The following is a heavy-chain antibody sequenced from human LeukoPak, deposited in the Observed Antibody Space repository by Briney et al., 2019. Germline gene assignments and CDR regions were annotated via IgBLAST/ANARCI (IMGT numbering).Heavy chain of an antibody. J-gene: IGHJ4*02. CDR2: IKQDGSEK. CDR1: GFTFSRYW. D-gene: IGHD1-7*01. CDR3: ARLDWNYVFFEY. V-gene: IGHV3-7*01. Sequence: GGSLRLSCAASGFTFSRYWMSWVRQAPGKGLECVANIKQDGSEKYYVDSVKGRFTISRDNAKNSLYLQMNSLRDEDMAVYYCARLDWNYVFFEYWGQGTLVTVSS.